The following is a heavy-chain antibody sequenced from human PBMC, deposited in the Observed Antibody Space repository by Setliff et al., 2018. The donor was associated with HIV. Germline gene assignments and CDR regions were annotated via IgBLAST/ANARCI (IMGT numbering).Heavy chain of an antibody. CDR2: IYHAGNT. Sequence: PSETLSLTCTVTGYSISSGYYWAWIRQPPGKGLEWIGYIYHAGNTYYNPSLKSRVTISVDTSKNQISLRLNSLTAADTAVYYCARGATLNVVPDAFDIWGQGTMVTVSS. V-gene: IGHV4-38-2*02. J-gene: IGHJ3*02. D-gene: IGHD5-12*01. CDR1: GYSISSGYY. CDR3: ARGATLNVVPDAFDI.